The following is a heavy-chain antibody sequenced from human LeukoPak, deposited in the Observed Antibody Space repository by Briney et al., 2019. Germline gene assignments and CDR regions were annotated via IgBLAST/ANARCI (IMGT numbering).Heavy chain of an antibody. V-gene: IGHV3-66*01. D-gene: IGHD3-10*01. CDR2: IYSGCST. Sequence: GGSLRLSGAGSGLTVSSNYMSWVRQAPGKGLEWVSVIYSGCSTYYADSVKGRFTISRDNSKNTLYLLMNSQRAEDTAVYYCARDPHGGGSGYWGQGTLVTVSS. CDR1: GLTVSSNY. CDR3: ARDPHGGGSGY. J-gene: IGHJ4*02.